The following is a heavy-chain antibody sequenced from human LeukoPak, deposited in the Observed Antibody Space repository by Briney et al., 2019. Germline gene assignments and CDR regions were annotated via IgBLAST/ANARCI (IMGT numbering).Heavy chain of an antibody. V-gene: IGHV3-23*01. D-gene: IGHD3-22*01. Sequence: GGSLRLSCAASGFTFSSYAMGWVRQAPGKGLEWVSSISGSGAGTYYADSVKGRCTISRDNSKNTLYRQMNSLRAEDTAVYYCAKADDDSPGYTNYFDYWGQGTLVTVSS. CDR3: AKADDDSPGYTNYFDY. J-gene: IGHJ4*02. CDR1: GFTFSSYA. CDR2: ISGSGAGT.